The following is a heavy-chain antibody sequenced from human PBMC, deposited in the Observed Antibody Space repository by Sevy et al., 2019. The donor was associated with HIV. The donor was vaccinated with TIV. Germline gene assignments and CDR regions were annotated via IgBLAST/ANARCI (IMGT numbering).Heavy chain of an antibody. CDR2: VSGETDTT. CDR1: GFAFRSYA. CDR3: AKDSGMPIFRLIIHNFDF. Sequence: GGSLRLSCVASGFAFRSYAMSWVRQAPGKGLEWISTVSGETDTTFYADSVKGRFTISRDTSKNTLYLQMNSLRADDTATYYCAKDSGMPIFRLIIHNFDFWGRGTLVTVSS. J-gene: IGHJ4*02. V-gene: IGHV3-23*01. D-gene: IGHD3-3*01.